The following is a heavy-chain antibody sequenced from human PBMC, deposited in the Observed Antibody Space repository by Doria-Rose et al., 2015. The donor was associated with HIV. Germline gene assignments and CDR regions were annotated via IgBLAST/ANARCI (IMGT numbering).Heavy chain of an antibody. V-gene: IGHV2-26*01. Sequence: SGPVLVKPTETLTLTCTVSGVSLSSPGMGVSWIRQPPGKALEWLANIVSDDERSYKTSVKSRLTISRVTSRSQVALTMTDMNPVDTATYYCARIKSSRWYHKYYFDFWGQGTLVIVSA. CDR2: IVSDDER. J-gene: IGHJ4*02. CDR1: GVSLSSPGMG. CDR3: ARIKSSRWYHKYYFDF. D-gene: IGHD6-13*01.